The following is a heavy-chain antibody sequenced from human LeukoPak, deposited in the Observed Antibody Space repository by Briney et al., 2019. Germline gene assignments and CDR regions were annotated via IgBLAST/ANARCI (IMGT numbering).Heavy chain of an antibody. CDR2: ISYDGSNK. Sequence: PGGSLRLSCAASGFTFSNYGMHWVRQAPGKGLEWVAVISYDGSNKYYADSVKGRFTISRDNSKNTLYLQMNSLRAEDTAVYYCAKSLSPMIVVVITGDDAFDIWGQGTMVTVSS. CDR1: GFTFSNYG. V-gene: IGHV3-30*18. J-gene: IGHJ3*02. D-gene: IGHD3-22*01. CDR3: AKSLSPMIVVVITGDDAFDI.